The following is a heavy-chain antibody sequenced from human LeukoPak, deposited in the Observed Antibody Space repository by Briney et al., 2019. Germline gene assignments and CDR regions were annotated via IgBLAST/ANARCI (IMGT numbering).Heavy chain of an antibody. Sequence: SETLSLTCTVSGGSISSSSYYWGWIRQPPGKGLEWIGSIYYSGSTYYNPSLKSRVTISVDTSKNQFSLKLSSVTAADTAVYYCARLSNIVVEDYWGQGTLVTVSS. J-gene: IGHJ4*02. CDR2: IYYSGST. CDR3: ARLSNIVVEDY. D-gene: IGHD2-2*01. V-gene: IGHV4-39*01. CDR1: GGSISSSSYY.